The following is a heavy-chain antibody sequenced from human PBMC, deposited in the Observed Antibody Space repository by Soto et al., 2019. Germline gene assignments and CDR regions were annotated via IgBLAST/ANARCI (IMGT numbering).Heavy chain of an antibody. Sequence: SETLSLTCTVSGGSVSSGSYYWSWIRQPPGKGLEWIGYIYYSGTTHYNPSLKSRVTISVDTSKKQFSLKLTSVTAADTAVYYCARERTGGPTFFDYWGRGTLVTVSS. J-gene: IGHJ4*02. V-gene: IGHV4-61*01. CDR2: IYYSGTT. D-gene: IGHD3-16*01. CDR1: GGSVSSGSYY. CDR3: ARERTGGPTFFDY.